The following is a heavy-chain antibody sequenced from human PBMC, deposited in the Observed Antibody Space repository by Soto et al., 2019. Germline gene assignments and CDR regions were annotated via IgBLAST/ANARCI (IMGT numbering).Heavy chain of an antibody. J-gene: IGHJ4*02. CDR2: IDYTGST. CDR1: SGSFSGYY. D-gene: IGHD3-22*01. Sequence: QVQLQQWGAGLLKPSETLSLACAVYSGSFSGYYWSWIRQPPGKGLEWIGEIDYTGSTNYNPSLKSRVTISADTSKNQFSLKLTSVTAADTAVYYCARRGGGYYPYYFDYWGQGGLVTVSS. V-gene: IGHV4-34*01. CDR3: ARRGGGYYPYYFDY.